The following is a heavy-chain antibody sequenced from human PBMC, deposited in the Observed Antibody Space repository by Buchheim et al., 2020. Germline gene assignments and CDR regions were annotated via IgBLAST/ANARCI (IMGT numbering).Heavy chain of an antibody. V-gene: IGHV3-7*01. CDR2: IKQDGSEK. CDR1: GFTFSSYW. Sequence: EVQLVESGGGLVQPGGSLRLSCAASGFTFSSYWMSWVRQAPGKGLEWVANIKQDGSEKYYVDSVKGRFTISRDNAKNSLYLKMNSLRAEDTAVYYCARIYCTGGVCYWAYYYYGMDVWGQGTT. J-gene: IGHJ6*02. CDR3: ARIYCTGGVCYWAYYYYGMDV. D-gene: IGHD2-8*02.